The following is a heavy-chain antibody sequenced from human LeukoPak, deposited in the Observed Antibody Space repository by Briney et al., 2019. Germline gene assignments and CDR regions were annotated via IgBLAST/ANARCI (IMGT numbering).Heavy chain of an antibody. J-gene: IGHJ4*02. CDR2: ISGDGSTT. CDR3: ARLDILTGNYYYFNF. CDR1: GFTFSSYW. Sequence: GGSLRLSCAAPGFTFSSYWLHRVRQAPGMGLVWVSRISGDGSTTSYADSVKGRFTISRDNAKNALYLQMNSRRAEDTAVYYCARLDILTGNYYYFNFWGQGTLVTVSS. D-gene: IGHD3-9*01. V-gene: IGHV3-74*01.